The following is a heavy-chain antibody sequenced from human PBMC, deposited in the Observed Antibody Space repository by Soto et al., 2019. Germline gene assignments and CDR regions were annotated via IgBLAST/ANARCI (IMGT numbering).Heavy chain of an antibody. Sequence: GGSLRLSCAASGLTFSSYDMSWVRQAPGKGLEWVSGISAGGDLTYYSSSVKGRFTISRDNSKNTLYVQMSSLRAEDTALYYCAKGKYYASGNYYNNLDYWGQGTVVTVSS. J-gene: IGHJ4*02. CDR3: AKGKYYASGNYYNNLDY. V-gene: IGHV3-23*01. CDR1: GLTFSSYD. D-gene: IGHD3-10*01. CDR2: ISAGGDLT.